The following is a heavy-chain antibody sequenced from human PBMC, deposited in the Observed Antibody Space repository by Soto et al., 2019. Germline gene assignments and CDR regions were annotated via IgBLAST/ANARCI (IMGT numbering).Heavy chain of an antibody. CDR1: GFIFSSYS. CDR3: ATMERLFDY. V-gene: IGHV3-21*01. Sequence: GGSLRVSCAASGFIFSSYSMNWVRQAPWKGLEWVSSISSSSYIYYADSVKGRFTISRDSSKNRLYLQMNSLRAEDTAVYYCATMERLFDYWGQGTLVTVSS. CDR2: ISSSSYI. J-gene: IGHJ4*02. D-gene: IGHD3-3*01.